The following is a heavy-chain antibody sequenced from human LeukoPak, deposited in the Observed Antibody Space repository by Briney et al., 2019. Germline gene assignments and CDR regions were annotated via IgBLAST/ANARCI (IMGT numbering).Heavy chain of an antibody. CDR1: GGSFSGYY. CDR2: INHSGST. D-gene: IGHD2-15*01. V-gene: IGHV4-34*01. Sequence: PSETLSLTCAVYGGSFSGYYWSWIRQPPGKGLEWIGEINHSGSTNYDPSLKSRVTISVDTSKNQFSLKLSSVTAADTAVYYCARHPRMRGYCSGGSCPNWFDPWGQGTLVTVSS. CDR3: ARHPRMRGYCSGGSCPNWFDP. J-gene: IGHJ5*02.